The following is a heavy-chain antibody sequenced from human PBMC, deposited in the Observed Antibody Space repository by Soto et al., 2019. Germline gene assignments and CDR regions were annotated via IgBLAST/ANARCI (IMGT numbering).Heavy chain of an antibody. J-gene: IGHJ6*03. Sequence: ASVKVSCKASGYTFTSYGISWVRQAPGQGLEWMGWISTYNGNTNYAQKLQGRVTMTTDTSTSTAYMELRSLRSDDTAVYYCARDDSSSWDSYYYYYMDVWGKGTTVTVSS. D-gene: IGHD6-13*01. V-gene: IGHV1-18*01. CDR2: ISTYNGNT. CDR1: GYTFTSYG. CDR3: ARDDSSSWDSYYYYYMDV.